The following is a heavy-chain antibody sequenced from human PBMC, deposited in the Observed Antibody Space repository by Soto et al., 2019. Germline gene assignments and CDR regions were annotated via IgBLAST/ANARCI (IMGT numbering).Heavy chain of an antibody. Sequence: QVQLVQSGAEVKKPGASVKVSCKASGYFFSGYHLHWVRQAPGQGLERMGWMNSNSGSTKFAQKFQGRVTMTRDTSISTADMKLGRLRSDDTAVYYCARGDVPVAADYGMDVWGQGTTVTVSS. CDR3: ARGDVPVAADYGMDV. CDR2: MNSNSGST. J-gene: IGHJ6*01. CDR1: GYFFSGYH. D-gene: IGHD6-19*01. V-gene: IGHV1-2*02.